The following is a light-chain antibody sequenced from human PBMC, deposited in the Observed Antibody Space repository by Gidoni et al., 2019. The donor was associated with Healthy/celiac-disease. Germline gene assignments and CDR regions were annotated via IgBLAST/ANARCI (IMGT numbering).Light chain of an antibody. CDR1: QSISSY. V-gene: IGKV1-39*01. Sequence: DIQMTRSPSSLSASVGDRVTITCRASQSISSYLNWYQQKPGKAPKLLIYAASSLQSGVPSMFSGSGSGTDFTLTISSLQPEDFATYYCQQSYSTPPTFXGXTKVEIK. J-gene: IGKJ4*01. CDR3: QQSYSTPPT. CDR2: AAS.